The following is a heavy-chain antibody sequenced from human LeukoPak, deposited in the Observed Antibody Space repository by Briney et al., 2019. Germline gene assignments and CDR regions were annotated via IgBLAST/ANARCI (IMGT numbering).Heavy chain of an antibody. J-gene: IGHJ4*02. Sequence: ASVKVSCKASGYTFTSYDINWVRQATGQGLEWMGWINPNSGNTGYAQKFQGRVTMTRNTSISTAYMELSSLRSEDTAVYYCARGPSTYYYDSSGLKGPDYWGQGTLVTVSS. CDR2: INPNSGNT. V-gene: IGHV1-8*01. CDR3: ARGPSTYYYDSSGLKGPDY. D-gene: IGHD3-22*01. CDR1: GYTFTSYD.